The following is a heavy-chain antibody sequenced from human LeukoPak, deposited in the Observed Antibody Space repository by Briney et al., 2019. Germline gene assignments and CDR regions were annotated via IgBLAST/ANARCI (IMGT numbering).Heavy chain of an antibody. V-gene: IGHV3-74*01. J-gene: IGHJ4*02. CDR1: GFTFSNYW. CDR2: INGDGSTT. CDR3: ARDGD. D-gene: IGHD3-16*01. Sequence: GGSLRLSCAASGFTFSNYWMHWVRQAPGKGLVWVSRINGDGSTTNYADSVKGRFTISRDNAKNTLYLQMNSLRAEDTAVYYCARDGDWGQGTLVTVSS.